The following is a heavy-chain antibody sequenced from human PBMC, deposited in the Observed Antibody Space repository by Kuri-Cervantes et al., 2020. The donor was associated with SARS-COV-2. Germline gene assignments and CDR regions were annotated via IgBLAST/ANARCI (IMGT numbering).Heavy chain of an antibody. V-gene: IGHV3-23*01. J-gene: IGHJ4*02. CDR1: GFTFSNAW. D-gene: IGHD2-15*01. Sequence: GGSLRLSCAASGFTFSNAWMNWVRQAPGKGLEWVSAISGSGGSTYYADSVKGRFTISRDNSKNTLYLQMNSLRAEDTAVYYCAKRPAVVRSFDYWGQGTLVTVSS. CDR2: ISGSGGST. CDR3: AKRPAVVRSFDY.